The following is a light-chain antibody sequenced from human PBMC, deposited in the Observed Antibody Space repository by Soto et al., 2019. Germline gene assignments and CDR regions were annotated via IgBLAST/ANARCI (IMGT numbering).Light chain of an antibody. Sequence: IVFSLSPGTLSLSTGERASLSCSASQSVSSSYLAWYQQKPGQAPRLLIYGASARATGIPATFSGSGSGTEFTLTISSLQSEDFAVYYCQQYNNWPRTFGQGTKVDIK. CDR1: QSVSSSY. CDR3: QQYNNWPRT. CDR2: GAS. J-gene: IGKJ1*01. V-gene: IGKV3-15*01.